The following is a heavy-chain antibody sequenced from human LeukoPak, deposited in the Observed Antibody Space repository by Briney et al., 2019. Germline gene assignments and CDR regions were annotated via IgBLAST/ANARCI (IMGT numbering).Heavy chain of an antibody. Sequence: GGSLRLSCTASGFTFSTYWMSWVRQAPVKGLEWVANIKQDGSEKYYLDSVRGRFTISRDNAKNSLYLQMNSLRAEDTAVYYCARVGTAFGTLEDYWGQGTLVTVSS. CDR3: ARVGTAFGTLEDY. J-gene: IGHJ4*02. D-gene: IGHD6-13*01. CDR1: GFTFSTYW. V-gene: IGHV3-7*01. CDR2: IKQDGSEK.